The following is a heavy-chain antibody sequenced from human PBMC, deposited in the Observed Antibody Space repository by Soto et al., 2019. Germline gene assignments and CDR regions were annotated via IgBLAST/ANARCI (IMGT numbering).Heavy chain of an antibody. D-gene: IGHD6-6*01. CDR3: ARDLAARGGGNYYYYGMDV. CDR2: INPSGGST. J-gene: IGHJ6*02. V-gene: IGHV1-46*01. Sequence: ASVKVSCKASGYTFTSYYMHWVRQAPGQGLEWMGIINPSGGSTSYAQKFQGRVTMTRDTSTSTVYMELSSLRSEDTAVYYCARDLAARGGGNYYYYGMDVWGQGTTVTVSS. CDR1: GYTFTSYY.